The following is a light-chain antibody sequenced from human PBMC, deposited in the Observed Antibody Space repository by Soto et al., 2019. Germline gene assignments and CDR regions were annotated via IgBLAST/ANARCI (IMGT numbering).Light chain of an antibody. Sequence: QSVLTQPASVSGSTGQSITISCTGTSSNVGSYKLASWYQQHPGKAPKLMIFEVNKRPSGVSNRFSGSKSGNTASLTISGLKVEDEADYYCCSSGGSPTYVFGTGTKVTVL. CDR2: EVN. CDR1: SSNVGSYKL. V-gene: IGLV2-23*02. J-gene: IGLJ1*01. CDR3: CSSGGSPTYV.